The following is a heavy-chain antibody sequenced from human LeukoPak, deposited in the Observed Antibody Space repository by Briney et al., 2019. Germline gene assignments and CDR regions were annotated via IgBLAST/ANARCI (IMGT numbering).Heavy chain of an antibody. J-gene: IGHJ4*02. D-gene: IGHD6-6*01. CDR2: INHSGSN. CDR1: GGSFSGYY. Sequence: SETLSLTCAVYGGSFSGYYWSWIRQPPGKGLEWIGEINHSGSNNYNPYLKSTVTISVDTSKNQFSLKLSSVAAANMAVCYCAASIAARRYYFDYWCQGTLVTVSA. V-gene: IGHV4-34*01. CDR3: AASIAARRYYFDY.